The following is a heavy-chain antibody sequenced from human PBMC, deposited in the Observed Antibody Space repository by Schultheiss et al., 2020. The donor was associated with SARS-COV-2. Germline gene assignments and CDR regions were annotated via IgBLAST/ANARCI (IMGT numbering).Heavy chain of an antibody. D-gene: IGHD6-13*01. CDR2: IYYSGST. CDR3: ARDDLRAAAGTGWYYGMDV. V-gene: IGHV4-39*02. J-gene: IGHJ6*02. CDR1: GGSISSGGYY. Sequence: SQTLSLTCTVSGGSISSGGYYWSWIRQPPGKGLEWIGSIYYSGSTYYNPSLKSRVTISVDTSKNQFSLQLNSVTPEDTAVYYCARDDLRAAAGTGWYYGMDVWGQGTTVTVSS.